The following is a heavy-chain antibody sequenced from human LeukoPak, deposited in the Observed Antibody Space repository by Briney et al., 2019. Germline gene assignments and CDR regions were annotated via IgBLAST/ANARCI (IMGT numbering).Heavy chain of an antibody. CDR1: GFTFSSYA. V-gene: IGHV3-30*04. CDR3: ARDSGPVYASESYHAFDV. CDR2: ISYDGSNK. J-gene: IGHJ3*01. Sequence: SGGSLRLSCAASGFTFSSYAMHWVRQAPGKGLEWVAVISYDGSNKYYADSVKGRFTISRDNAKNSLYLQMNSLRAEDTAVYYCARDSGPVYASESYHAFDVWGQGTMVTVSS. D-gene: IGHD3-10*01.